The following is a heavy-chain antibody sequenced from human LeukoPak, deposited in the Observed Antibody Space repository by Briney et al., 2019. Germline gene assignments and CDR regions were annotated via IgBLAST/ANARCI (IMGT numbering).Heavy chain of an antibody. D-gene: IGHD2-2*01. CDR1: GGSISSGGYH. CDR2: IYYSGST. V-gene: IGHV4-31*03. CDR3: ARGAGEVVPAAIDY. J-gene: IGHJ4*02. Sequence: SETLSLTCTVSGGSISSGGYHWSWIRQHPGKGLEWIGYIYYSGSTYYNPSLKSRVTISVDTSKNQFSLKLSSVTAAGTAVYYCARGAGEVVPAAIDYWGQGTLVTVSS.